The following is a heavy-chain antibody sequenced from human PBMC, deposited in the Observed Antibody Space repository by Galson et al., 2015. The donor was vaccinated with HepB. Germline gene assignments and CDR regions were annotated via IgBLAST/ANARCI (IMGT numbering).Heavy chain of an antibody. V-gene: IGHV3-48*02. CDR1: GFTFSGFG. J-gene: IGHJ6*02. CDR2: ISTSSVTT. CDR3: ARGATLNYAMDV. Sequence: SLRLSCAASGFTFSGFGMHWVRQAPGKGPEWVSSISTSSVTTYYADSMKGRLTISRDNAKNLLYLQMNSLRDDDTAVYYCARGATLNYAMDVWGQGTTVTVSS.